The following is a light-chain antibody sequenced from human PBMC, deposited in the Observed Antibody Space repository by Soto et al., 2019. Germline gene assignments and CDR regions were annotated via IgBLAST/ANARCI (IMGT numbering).Light chain of an antibody. CDR3: QQYGISPLT. V-gene: IGKV3-20*01. J-gene: IGKJ4*01. CDR1: QSVSSSY. CDR2: GAS. Sequence: EIVLTQSPGTLFLSPGERATLSCRASQSVSSSYLAWYQQKPGQSPRLLIYGASSRATGIPDRFSGSGSGTDFTLTISRLEPEDSAVYYCQQYGISPLTCGGGTKVEIK.